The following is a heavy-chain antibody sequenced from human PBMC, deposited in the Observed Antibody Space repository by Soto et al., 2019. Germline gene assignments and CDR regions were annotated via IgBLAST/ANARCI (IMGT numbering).Heavy chain of an antibody. CDR2: INHSGST. Sequence: SETLSLTCAVYGGSFSGYYWSWIRQPPGKGLEWIGEINHSGSTNYNPSLKSRVTISVDTSKNQFSLKLSSVTAADTAVYYCARGPATQLWGAFEYWGQGTLLTVSS. CDR3: ARGPATQLWGAFEY. D-gene: IGHD5-18*01. V-gene: IGHV4-34*01. J-gene: IGHJ4*02. CDR1: GGSFSGYY.